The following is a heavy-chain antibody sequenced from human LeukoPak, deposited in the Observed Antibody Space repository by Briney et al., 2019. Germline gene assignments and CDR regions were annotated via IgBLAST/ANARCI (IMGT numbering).Heavy chain of an antibody. Sequence: SETLSLTCAVSGYSISSGYYWGWLRQPPGKGLEWIGSIYHSGSTYYNPSLKSRVTISVDTSKNQFSLKLSSVTAADTAVYYCARVATYYDILTGYRHTHFDYWGQGTLVTVSS. CDR2: IYHSGST. CDR1: GYSISSGYY. V-gene: IGHV4-38-2*01. D-gene: IGHD3-9*01. J-gene: IGHJ4*02. CDR3: ARVATYYDILTGYRHTHFDY.